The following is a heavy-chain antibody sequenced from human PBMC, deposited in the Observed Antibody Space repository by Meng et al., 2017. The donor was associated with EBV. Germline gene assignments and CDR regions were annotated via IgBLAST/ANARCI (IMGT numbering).Heavy chain of an antibody. D-gene: IGHD3-10*01. CDR2: LIPMSGAP. CDR3: ASESGRGFTPDY. V-gene: IGHV1-69*01. J-gene: IGHJ4*02. Sequence: VQFRQLGAGGTTTVSCVKVSYRNSGGTFRSEAVTWVRQAPGQGLEWMGGLIPMSGAPHYAQKFQDRVTIIADESTSTHSMELNNLRFEDTAMYYCASESGRGFTPDYWGQGTLVTVSS. CDR1: GGTFRSEA.